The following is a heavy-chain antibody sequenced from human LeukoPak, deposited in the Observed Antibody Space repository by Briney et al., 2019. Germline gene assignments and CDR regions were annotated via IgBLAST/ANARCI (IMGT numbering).Heavy chain of an antibody. V-gene: IGHV3-7*01. Sequence: PRGSLRLSCAASAFTFNNYWMSWVRQAPGKGLEWVANIKQDGNEKYYVDSVKGRFTISRDNAKNSLYVQMNSLRAEDTAVYYCARGGSYFDYWGQGTLVTVSS. J-gene: IGHJ4*02. CDR2: IKQDGNEK. CDR3: ARGGSYFDY. CDR1: AFTFNNYW. D-gene: IGHD2-15*01.